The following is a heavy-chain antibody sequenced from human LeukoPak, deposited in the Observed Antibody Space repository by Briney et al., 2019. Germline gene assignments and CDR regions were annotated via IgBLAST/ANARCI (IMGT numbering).Heavy chain of an antibody. CDR3: ARGYQQLDY. Sequence: SETLSLTCTVSGGSISSYYWSWIRQPPGKGLEWIGEINHSGSTNYNPSLKSRVTISVDTSKNQFSLKLSSVTAADTAVYYCARGYQQLDYWGQGTLVTVSS. CDR1: GGSISSYY. CDR2: INHSGST. J-gene: IGHJ4*02. D-gene: IGHD6-13*01. V-gene: IGHV4-34*01.